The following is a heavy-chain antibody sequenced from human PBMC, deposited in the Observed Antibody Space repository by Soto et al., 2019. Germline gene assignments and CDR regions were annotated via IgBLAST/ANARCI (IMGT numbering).Heavy chain of an antibody. J-gene: IGHJ4*02. D-gene: IGHD3-22*01. Sequence: PGGSLRLSCAASGFTFSNYWMHWVRQGPGKGPVWVSRINSDGSITNYADSVKGRFTISRDNSKNTLYLQMNSLRAEDTAVYYCARGGYYYDSSGPYYWGQGTLVTVSS. CDR2: INSDGSIT. CDR1: GFTFSNYW. CDR3: ARGGYYYDSSGPYY. V-gene: IGHV3-74*01.